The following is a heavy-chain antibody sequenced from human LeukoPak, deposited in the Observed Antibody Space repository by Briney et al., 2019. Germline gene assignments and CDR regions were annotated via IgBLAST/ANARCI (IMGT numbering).Heavy chain of an antibody. CDR1: GFTVSSNY. Sequence: GGSLRLSCAASGFTVSSNYMSWVRQAPGKGLEWVSVIYSGGSTYYADSVKGRFTISRDNSKNTLYLQMNSLRAEDTAVYYCARDRDPGYNDSSGYRRVNAFDIWGQGTMVTVSS. CDR3: ARDRDPGYNDSSGYRRVNAFDI. D-gene: IGHD3-22*01. J-gene: IGHJ3*02. CDR2: IYSGGST. V-gene: IGHV3-66*01.